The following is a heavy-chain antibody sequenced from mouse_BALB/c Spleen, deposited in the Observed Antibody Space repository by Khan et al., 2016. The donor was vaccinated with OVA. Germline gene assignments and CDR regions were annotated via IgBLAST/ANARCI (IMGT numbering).Heavy chain of an antibody. CDR3: AKDDASWFAY. CDR1: GYIFTDYV. J-gene: IGHJ3*01. V-gene: IGHV1-77*01. Sequence: QVQLQQSGPELVKPGASVKMSCKASGYIFTDYVINWVKQRTGQGLEWIGEIYPESGTTYYTEKFKGKATLTADKSSNTAYLQLSRLTSEDSAVYFCAKDDASWFAYWGQGTLVTVSA. CDR2: IYPESGTT.